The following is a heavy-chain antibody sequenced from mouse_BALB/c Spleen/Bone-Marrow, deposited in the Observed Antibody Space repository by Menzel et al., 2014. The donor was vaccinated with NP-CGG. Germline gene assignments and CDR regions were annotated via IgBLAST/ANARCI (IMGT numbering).Heavy chain of an antibody. J-gene: IGHJ3*01. D-gene: IGHD2-4*01. CDR1: GFTFSNYG. V-gene: IGHV5-9-2*01. Sequence: EVHLVESGGGLVKSGGSLKLSCTASGFTFSNYGMSWVRQTPEKRLEWVATISGGGSYTFYSGSVKGRFTISRDNAKNNLYLQLSSLRSEDTALYYCARHAYYDQTEVSFVYWGQGTLVTVSA. CDR2: ISGGGSYT. CDR3: ARHAYYDQTEVSFVY.